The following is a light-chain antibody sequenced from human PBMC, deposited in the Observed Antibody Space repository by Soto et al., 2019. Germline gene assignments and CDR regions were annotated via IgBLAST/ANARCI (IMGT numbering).Light chain of an antibody. Sequence: DIQMTQSPSSLSASVGDRVTITCRASQGISNWLAWYQQKPGKAPKLLIYGASTLQSGVPSRFSGSGSGTDFTLIINSLQPEDFATYYCQQPDRFPIPFGQGPRLEIK. J-gene: IGKJ5*01. CDR1: QGISNW. CDR2: GAS. V-gene: IGKV1-12*01. CDR3: QQPDRFPIP.